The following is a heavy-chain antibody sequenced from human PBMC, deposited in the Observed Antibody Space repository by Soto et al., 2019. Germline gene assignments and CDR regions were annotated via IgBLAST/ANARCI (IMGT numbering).Heavy chain of an antibody. V-gene: IGHV2-5*02. CDR2: IYWDDDK. CDR3: GHRLYTSGWWFDP. Sequence: QVTLKESGPALVKPTETLTLTCTFSGFSLNTDKVGVGWVRQPPGKALEWLALIYWDDDKRYSPYLKSRLTITKDTSKNEVVLTTTNMDPVDTATYFCGHRLYTSGWWFDPWGPGTLVTVSS. CDR1: GFSLNTDKVG. J-gene: IGHJ5*02. D-gene: IGHD6-19*01.